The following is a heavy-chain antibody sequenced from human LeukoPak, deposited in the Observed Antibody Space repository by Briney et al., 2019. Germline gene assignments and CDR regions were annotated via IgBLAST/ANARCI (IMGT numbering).Heavy chain of an antibody. CDR3: AREYSGSYSSPFDY. D-gene: IGHD1-26*01. Sequence: GGYLRLSCAASGFTFSSYSMNWVHQAPGKGLEWVSSISSSSSYIYYADSVKGRFTISRDNAKNSLYLQMNSLRAEDTAVYYCAREYSGSYSSPFDYWGQGTLVTVSS. J-gene: IGHJ4*02. CDR1: GFTFSSYS. CDR2: ISSSSSYI. V-gene: IGHV3-21*01.